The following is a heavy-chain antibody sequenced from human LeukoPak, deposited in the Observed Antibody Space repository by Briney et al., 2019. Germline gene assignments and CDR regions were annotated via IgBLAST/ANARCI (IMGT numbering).Heavy chain of an antibody. V-gene: IGHV4-59*08. Sequence: PSETLSPTCTVSGGSISSYYWSWIRQPPGKGLEWIGYIYYSGSTNYNPSLKSRVTISVDTSKNQFSLKLSSVTAADTAVYYCARGSVVVTAHDAFDIWGQGTMVTVSS. CDR3: ARGSVVVTAHDAFDI. D-gene: IGHD2-21*02. CDR1: GGSISSYY. J-gene: IGHJ3*02. CDR2: IYYSGST.